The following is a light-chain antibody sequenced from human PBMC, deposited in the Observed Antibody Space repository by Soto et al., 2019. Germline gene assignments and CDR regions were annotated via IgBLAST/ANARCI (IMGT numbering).Light chain of an antibody. J-gene: IGKJ4*01. CDR3: QQYGRSLGFT. CDR2: AAS. Sequence: EIVTTRTPSSRSGQTREVAVVSCRAIQSFNSIYLAWYQQKPGQAPRLLIYAASGRATGIPDRFSGSGSGTDFTLTISRLEPEDYAVYYCQQYGRSLGFTFGGGTKVDIK. CDR1: QSFNSIY. V-gene: IGKV3-20*01.